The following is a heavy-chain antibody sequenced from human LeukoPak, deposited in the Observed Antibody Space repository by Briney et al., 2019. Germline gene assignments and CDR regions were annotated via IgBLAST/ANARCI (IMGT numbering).Heavy chain of an antibody. CDR2: INPNSGDT. CDR1: GYTFTDYY. Sequence: ASVKVSCKASGYTFTDYYIHWVRQAPGQGLEWMGWINPNSGDTNYAQKFQGRVTMTRDTSISTTHMELSRLRSDDTAVYYCAGDTSDGGWVQGTLVTVSS. CDR3: AGDTSDGG. D-gene: IGHD3-10*01. J-gene: IGHJ4*02. V-gene: IGHV1-2*02.